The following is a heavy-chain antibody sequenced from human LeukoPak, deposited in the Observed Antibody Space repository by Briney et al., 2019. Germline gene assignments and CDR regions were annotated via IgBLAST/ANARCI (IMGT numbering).Heavy chain of an antibody. V-gene: IGHV4-34*01. CDR2: INHSGST. J-gene: IGHJ5*02. Sequence: PSETLSLTCAVYGGSFSGYYWSWIRQPPGKGLEWIGEINHSGSTNYNPSLKSRVTISVDTSKNQFSLKLSSVTAADTAVYYCARGLSLYSSSGYSPNWFDPWGQGTLVTVSS. D-gene: IGHD6-13*01. CDR3: ARGLSLYSSSGYSPNWFDP. CDR1: GGSFSGYY.